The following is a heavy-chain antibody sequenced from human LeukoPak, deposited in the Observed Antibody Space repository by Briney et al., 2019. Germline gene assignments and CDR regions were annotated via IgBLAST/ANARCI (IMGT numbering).Heavy chain of an antibody. J-gene: IGHJ4*02. CDR2: IYYSGST. CDR1: GDSISTSSYY. V-gene: IGHV4-39*07. D-gene: IGHD3-10*01. Sequence: SSETLSLTCSVSGDSISTSSYYWGWIRQPPGKGLEWIGTIYYSGSTNYNPSLKSRVTISVDTSKNQFSLKLSSVTAADTAVYYCARSRPRMVRGVIILPFDYWGQGTLVTVSS. CDR3: ARSRPRMVRGVIILPFDY.